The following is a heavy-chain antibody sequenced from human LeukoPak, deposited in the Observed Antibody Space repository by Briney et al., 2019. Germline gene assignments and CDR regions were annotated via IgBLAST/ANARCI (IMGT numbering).Heavy chain of an antibody. CDR3: AKDLREQQLVPDYFDY. CDR2: ISGSGGST. D-gene: IGHD6-13*01. J-gene: IGHJ4*02. CDR1: GFTFSSYA. V-gene: IGHV3-23*01. Sequence: GGSQRLSCAASGFTFSSYAMSWVRQAPGKGLEWVSAISGSGGSTYYADSVKGRFTISRDNSKNTLYLQMNSLRAEDTAVYYCAKDLREQQLVPDYFDYWGQGTLVTVSS.